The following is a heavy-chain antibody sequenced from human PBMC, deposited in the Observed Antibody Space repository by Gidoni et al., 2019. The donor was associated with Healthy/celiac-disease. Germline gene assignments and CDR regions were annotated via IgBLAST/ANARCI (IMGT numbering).Heavy chain of an antibody. CDR2: IYYSGST. V-gene: IGHV4-39*01. D-gene: IGHD6-13*01. J-gene: IGHJ4*02. CDR1: GGSISSSSYY. CDR3: ARLEREYSSSWYLQGERGYSYAPIIYFDY. Sequence: QLQLQESGPGLVKPSETLSLTCTVSGGSISSSSYYWGWIRQPPGKGLEWIGSIYYSGSTYYNPSLKSRVTISVDTSKNQFSLKLSSVTAADTAVYYCARLEREYSSSWYLQGERGYSYAPIIYFDYWGQGTLVTVSS.